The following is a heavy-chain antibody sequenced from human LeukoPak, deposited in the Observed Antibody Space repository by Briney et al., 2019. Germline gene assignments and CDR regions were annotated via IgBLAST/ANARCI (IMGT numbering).Heavy chain of an antibody. CDR3: ASPSGYDSSGYYYVSDY. CDR1: GFTFSSYS. V-gene: IGHV3-21*04. J-gene: IGHJ4*02. CDR2: ITRSSNYI. Sequence: PGGSLRLSCVASGFTFSSYSMNWVRQAPGKGLEWVSSITRSSNYIYYADSVKGRFTISRDNAKNSLYLQMNSLRAEDTAVYYCASPSGYDSSGYYYVSDYWGQGTLVTVSS. D-gene: IGHD3-22*01.